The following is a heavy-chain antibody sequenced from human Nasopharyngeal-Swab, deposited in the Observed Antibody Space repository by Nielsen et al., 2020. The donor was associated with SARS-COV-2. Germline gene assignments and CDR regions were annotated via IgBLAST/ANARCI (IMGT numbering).Heavy chain of an antibody. D-gene: IGHD3-10*01. Sequence: VRQAPGKGLEWVAVIWYDGSNKYYADSVKGRFTVSRDNSKNTLYPQMDSLRAEDTAVYYCARDSGAYGSGEIDYWGQGTLVTVSS. CDR3: ARDSGAYGSGEIDY. CDR2: IWYDGSNK. J-gene: IGHJ4*02. V-gene: IGHV3-33*01.